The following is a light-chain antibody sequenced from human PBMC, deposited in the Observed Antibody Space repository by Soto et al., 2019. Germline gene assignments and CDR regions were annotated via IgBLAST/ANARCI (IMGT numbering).Light chain of an antibody. Sequence: EIVLTQSPATLSLSPGERATLSCRASQSVSSYLAWYQQKPGQAPRLLIYDASNRATGIPARFSGSGSGTDFTLTICSLEPEDFAVYYCQQRSNWLITFGQGTLLEIK. V-gene: IGKV3-11*01. CDR1: QSVSSY. J-gene: IGKJ5*01. CDR2: DAS. CDR3: QQRSNWLIT.